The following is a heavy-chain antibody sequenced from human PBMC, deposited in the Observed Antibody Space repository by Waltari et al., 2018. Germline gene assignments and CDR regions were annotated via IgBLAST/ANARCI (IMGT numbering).Heavy chain of an antibody. D-gene: IGHD3-16*01. Sequence: QVQLQQWGAGLLKPAETLSLTCAVYRGSLSGYYWSWIRQPPGKGLEGIGEVTHGGSTNYKPSLESRVTISIDTSQNQFSLKMSSVTAADTAVYYCARLIRHYYERGSFDIWGQGTMVTVSS. CDR3: ARLIRHYYERGSFDI. CDR2: VTHGGST. CDR1: RGSLSGYY. J-gene: IGHJ3*02. V-gene: IGHV4-34*01.